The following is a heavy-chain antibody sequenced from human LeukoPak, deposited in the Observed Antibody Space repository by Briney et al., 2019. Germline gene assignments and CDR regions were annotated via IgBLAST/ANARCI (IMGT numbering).Heavy chain of an antibody. CDR2: INHSGST. D-gene: IGHD2-15*01. CDR3: ARARSDIVVVVAATPATTVDY. Sequence: SETLSLTCAVYGGSFSGYYWSWIRQHPGKGLEWIGEINHSGSTNYNPSLKSRVTISVDTSKNQFSLKLSSVTAADTAVYYCARARSDIVVVVAATPATTVDYWGQGTLVTVSS. CDR1: GGSFSGYY. J-gene: IGHJ4*02. V-gene: IGHV4-34*01.